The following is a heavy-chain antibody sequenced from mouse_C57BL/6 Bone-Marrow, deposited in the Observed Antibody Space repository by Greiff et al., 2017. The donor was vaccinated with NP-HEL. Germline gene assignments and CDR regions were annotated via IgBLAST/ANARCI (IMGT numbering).Heavy chain of an antibody. D-gene: IGHD6-5*01. Sequence: VQLQESGAELARPGASVKLSCKASGYTFTSYGISWVKQRTGQGLEWIGEIYPRSGNTYYNEKFKGKATLTAEKSSSTAYMELRSLTSEDSAVYFCARRLWNYYAMDYWGQGTSVTVSS. J-gene: IGHJ4*01. CDR3: ARRLWNYYAMDY. CDR2: IYPRSGNT. V-gene: IGHV1-81*01. CDR1: GYTFTSYG.